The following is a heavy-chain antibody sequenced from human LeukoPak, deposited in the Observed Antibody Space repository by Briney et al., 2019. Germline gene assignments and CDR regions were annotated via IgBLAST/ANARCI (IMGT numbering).Heavy chain of an antibody. CDR2: VYHSGTT. V-gene: IGHV4-39*07. CDR1: GGSISSGSYF. Sequence: SETLSLTCTVSGGSISSGSYFWGWIRQPPERGLEWIGSVYHSGTTYYNPSLKSRVTISVDTSKNQFSLKLSSVTAADTAVYYCASPIFDYDSSGYYSPRFDYWGQGTLVTVSS. CDR3: ASPIFDYDSSGYYSPRFDY. J-gene: IGHJ4*02. D-gene: IGHD3-22*01.